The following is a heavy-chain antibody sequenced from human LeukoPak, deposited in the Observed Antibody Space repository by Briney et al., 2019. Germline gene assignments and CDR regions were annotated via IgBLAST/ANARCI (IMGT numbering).Heavy chain of an antibody. D-gene: IGHD3-10*01. J-gene: IGHJ5*02. Sequence: SETLSLTCSVSGDSLGIYKWSWIRQPPGKGLEWIAHISSSGSAIYNPSLMSRVSMAVDTSKNQFSLRLISVTAADTAVYYCARAYYANWFDPWGQGTLVTVSS. V-gene: IGHV4-59*12. CDR3: ARAYYANWFDP. CDR1: GDSLGIYK. CDR2: ISSSGSA.